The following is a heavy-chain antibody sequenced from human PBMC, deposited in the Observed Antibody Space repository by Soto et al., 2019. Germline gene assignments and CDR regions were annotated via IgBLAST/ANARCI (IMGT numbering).Heavy chain of an antibody. D-gene: IGHD2-15*01. J-gene: IGHJ4*02. CDR1: GFTFSSYA. CDR3: AKPLRGGVAALYYFDY. V-gene: IGHV3-23*01. CDR2: ISGSGGST. Sequence: PGGSLRLSCAASGFTFSSYAMSWVRQAPGKGLEWVSAISGSGGSTYYADSVKGRFTISRDKSKNTLYLQMNSLRAEDTAVYYCAKPLRGGVAALYYFDYWGQGTLVTVSS.